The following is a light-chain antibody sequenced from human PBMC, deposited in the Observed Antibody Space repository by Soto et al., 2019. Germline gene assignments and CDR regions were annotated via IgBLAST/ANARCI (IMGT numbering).Light chain of an antibody. Sequence: QSVLTQPASVSGSPGQSITISCTGTSSDVGGYKYVSWYQQNPGKAPKLMIYEVSNRPSGVSNRFSGSKSGNTASLTISGLQAEDEADYYCSSYTSSSTVVFGGGNKLTVL. CDR2: EVS. CDR1: SSDVGGYKY. V-gene: IGLV2-14*01. CDR3: SSYTSSSTVV. J-gene: IGLJ2*01.